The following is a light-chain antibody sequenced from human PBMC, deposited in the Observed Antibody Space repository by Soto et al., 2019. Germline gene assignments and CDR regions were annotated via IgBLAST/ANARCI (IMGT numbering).Light chain of an antibody. J-gene: IGKJ4*01. CDR3: QQRSNWPPVT. V-gene: IGKV3-11*01. Sequence: EIVLTQSPATLSLSSGERATLSCRASQSVGYHLAWYQQKPGQAPRLLIYDASNRATGIPARFSGSGSGTDFTLAISSLEPEDFAVYYCQQRSNWPPVTFGGGTKVEIK. CDR1: QSVGYH. CDR2: DAS.